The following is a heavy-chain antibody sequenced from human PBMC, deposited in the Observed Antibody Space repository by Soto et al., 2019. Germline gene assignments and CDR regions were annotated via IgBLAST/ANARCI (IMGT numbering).Heavy chain of an antibody. D-gene: IGHD6-6*01. CDR2: IYYSGST. J-gene: IGHJ6*02. V-gene: IGHV4-31*03. CDR3: ARVPTKYSSSSKYYGMDV. Sequence: QVQLQESGPGLVKPSQTLSLPCPVSGGSISSGGYYWSWIRQHPGKGLEWIGYIYYSGSTYYNPSLKSRVTISVDTAKHQFSLKLSSVTDSDTAVYYCARVPTKYSSSSKYYGMDVWGQGTTVTVSS. CDR1: GGSISSGGYY.